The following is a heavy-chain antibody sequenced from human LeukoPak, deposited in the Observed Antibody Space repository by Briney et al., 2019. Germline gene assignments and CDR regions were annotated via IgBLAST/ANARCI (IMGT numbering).Heavy chain of an antibody. Sequence: ASVKVSCKASGYTFTSYGISWVRQAPGQGLEWMGWISAYNGNTNYAQKLQGRVTMTTDTSASTAYMELSSLRSEDMAVYYCARGSSWDNNWFDPWGQGTLVTVSS. J-gene: IGHJ5*02. V-gene: IGHV1-18*03. D-gene: IGHD6-13*01. CDR3: ARGSSWDNNWFDP. CDR1: GYTFTSYG. CDR2: ISAYNGNT.